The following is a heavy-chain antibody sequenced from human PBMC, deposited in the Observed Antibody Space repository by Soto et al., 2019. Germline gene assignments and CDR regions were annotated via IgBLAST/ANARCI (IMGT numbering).Heavy chain of an antibody. Sequence: SVKVYCKSSGYSFTSYGISWVRQAPGQVLEWMGGIIPICVTANYAQKLQGRVTITADESTSTAYMELNSLKTEDTAVYSCATGMHWFPGPFYYSYYSMDVWGQGTTVTVSS. CDR3: ATGMHWFPGPFYYSYYSMDV. CDR1: GYSFTSYG. CDR2: IIPICVTA. V-gene: IGHV1-69*01. D-gene: IGHD3-9*01. J-gene: IGHJ6*02.